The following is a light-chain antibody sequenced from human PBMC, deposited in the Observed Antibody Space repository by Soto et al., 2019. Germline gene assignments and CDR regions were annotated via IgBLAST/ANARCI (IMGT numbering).Light chain of an antibody. J-gene: IGKJ1*01. CDR1: QSVSSN. CDR3: QQYNNWLWT. CDR2: GAS. V-gene: IGKV3-15*01. Sequence: EIVMTQSPATLSVSPGERATLSCRASQSVSSNLAWYQQKPGQAPRLLIYGASTRATGIPARFSGSGSGTEFTLTIXSXXXXXXXXYYCQQYNNWLWTFGQGTKVEIK.